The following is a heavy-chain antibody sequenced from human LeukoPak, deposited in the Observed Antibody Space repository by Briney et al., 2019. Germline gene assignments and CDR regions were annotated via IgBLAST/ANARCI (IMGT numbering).Heavy chain of an antibody. CDR2: IYSGGNT. CDR1: GFTVNNSY. V-gene: IGHV3-66*01. CDR3: ATEGYFDTSGPSG. Sequence: GGSLRLSCAASGFTVNNSYMSWVRQAPGKGLEWVSVIYSGGNTYYADSVKGRFTISRDNSKNTLYLQMNSLSAEDAAVYYCATEGYFDTSGPSGWGQGTLVTVSS. J-gene: IGHJ4*02. D-gene: IGHD3-22*01.